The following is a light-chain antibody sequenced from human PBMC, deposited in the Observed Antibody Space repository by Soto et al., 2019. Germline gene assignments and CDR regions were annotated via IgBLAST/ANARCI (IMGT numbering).Light chain of an antibody. CDR1: QSISSW. CDR2: DAS. Sequence: DIKMSQSPSTLSASVGDRVTITCRASQSISSWWSWYQQKREKAPKVLIYDASNLATGVPTRFSGSGSGTDFTLTSSILQPEDVATYYCQQYDYLPLTFGGGTKVDIK. CDR3: QQYDYLPLT. V-gene: IGKV1-33*01. J-gene: IGKJ4*01.